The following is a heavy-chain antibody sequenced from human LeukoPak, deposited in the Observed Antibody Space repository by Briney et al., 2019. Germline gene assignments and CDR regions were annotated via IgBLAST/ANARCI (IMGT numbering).Heavy chain of an antibody. J-gene: IGHJ5*01. CDR3: ARGAISGYYLWFDY. CDR2: INLNSGGT. V-gene: IGHV1-2*02. D-gene: IGHD3-22*01. Sequence: GASAKVSCKASGYTFTGYYMHWVRQAPGQGLEWMGWINLNSGGTSYAQKFQGRVTMTRDTSITSAYMELSSLRSDDTAVYYCARGAISGYYLWFDYWGQGTLVTVSS. CDR1: GYTFTGYY.